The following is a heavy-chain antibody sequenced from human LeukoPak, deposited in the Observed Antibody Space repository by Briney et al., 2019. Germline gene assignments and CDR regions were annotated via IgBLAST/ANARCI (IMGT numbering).Heavy chain of an antibody. CDR2: LGRSGEYT. CDR3: VKDRPCDTCMPMDA. Sequence: GGSLRLCCTASGFTFTGYSMSWVRQAPGKGLGWVAGLGRSGEYTYYADSVKGRFTISRDNYKDTVSLQMNSLRAEVSAMYYCVKDRPCDTCMPMDAWGQGTTVTVSS. J-gene: IGHJ6*02. CDR1: GFTFTGYS. D-gene: IGHD2-2*01. V-gene: IGHV3-23*01.